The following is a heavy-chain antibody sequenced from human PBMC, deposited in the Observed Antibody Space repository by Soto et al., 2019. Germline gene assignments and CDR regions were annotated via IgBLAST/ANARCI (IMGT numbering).Heavy chain of an antibody. CDR2: IYYSGST. Sequence: PSETLSLTCTVSGGSISSYYWSWIRQPPGKGLEWIGYIYYSGSTNYNPSLKSRVTISVDTSKNQFSLKLSSVTAADTAVYYCAREVGLDRYSGSYSPYFDYWGQGTLVTVSS. V-gene: IGHV4-59*01. J-gene: IGHJ4*02. D-gene: IGHD1-26*01. CDR3: AREVGLDRYSGSYSPYFDY. CDR1: GGSISSYY.